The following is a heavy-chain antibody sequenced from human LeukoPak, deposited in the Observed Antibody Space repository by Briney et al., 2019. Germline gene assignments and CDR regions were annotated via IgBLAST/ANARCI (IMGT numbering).Heavy chain of an antibody. J-gene: IGHJ5*02. D-gene: IGHD6-13*01. Sequence: PSETLSLTCTVSGGSISSYYWSWIRQPPGKGLEWIGYIYYSGSTNYNPSLKNRVTISVDTSKNQFSLKLSSVTAADTAVYYCARVVLSYSSSWLERNWFDPWGQGTLVTVSS. V-gene: IGHV4-59*01. CDR1: GGSISSYY. CDR3: ARVVLSYSSSWLERNWFDP. CDR2: IYYSGST.